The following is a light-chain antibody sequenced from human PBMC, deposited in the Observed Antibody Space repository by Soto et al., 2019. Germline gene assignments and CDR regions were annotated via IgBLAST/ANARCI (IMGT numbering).Light chain of an antibody. CDR1: QSVDSSF. CDR2: GAS. Sequence: DIVLTQSPGSLSLSPGERATLSCRASQSVDSSFFAWYQQKPGQAPRLLIYGASKRATGTPDRFSGSGSGTYFTLTITRLEPEDFAVYYCQQYVSSVTFGQGTKVEI. V-gene: IGKV3-20*01. J-gene: IGKJ1*01. CDR3: QQYVSSVT.